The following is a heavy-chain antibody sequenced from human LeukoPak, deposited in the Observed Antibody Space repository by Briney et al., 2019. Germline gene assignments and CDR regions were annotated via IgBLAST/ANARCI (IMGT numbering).Heavy chain of an antibody. Sequence: PSETLPLTCAVYGGSFSGYYWSWIRQPPGKGLEWIGEINHSGSTNYNPSLKSRVTISVDTSKNQFSLKLSSVTAADTAVYYCARGPRQNSSFYVWGQGTLVNVSS. V-gene: IGHV4-34*01. CDR3: ARGPRQNSSFYV. J-gene: IGHJ4*02. CDR1: GGSFSGYY. CDR2: INHSGST. D-gene: IGHD6-19*01.